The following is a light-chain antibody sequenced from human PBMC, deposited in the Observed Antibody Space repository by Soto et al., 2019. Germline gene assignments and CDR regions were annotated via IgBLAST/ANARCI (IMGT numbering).Light chain of an antibody. J-gene: IGKJ1*01. V-gene: IGKV1-17*03. CDR1: QGINDN. CDR2: GAF. Sequence: DIQMTQSPSAMSASVGDRVTITCRASQGINDNLAWFQQKPGQVPKRLIYGAFSLQRGVPSRFSGSGSGTEFTLTISSLQPEDFATYYCQQHNTYPWTFGQGTKVDI. CDR3: QQHNTYPWT.